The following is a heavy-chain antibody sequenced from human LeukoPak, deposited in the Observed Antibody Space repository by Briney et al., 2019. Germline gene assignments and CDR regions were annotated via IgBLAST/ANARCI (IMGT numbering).Heavy chain of an antibody. CDR1: GYTLTELS. D-gene: IGHD3-22*01. CDR2: FDPEDGET. J-gene: IGHJ4*02. CDR3: AKTPDYEVVTKFDY. Sequence: ASVKVSCKVSGYTLTELSMHWVRQAPGKGLEWMGGFDPEDGETIYAQKFQGRVTMTEDTSTDTAYMELSSLRSEDTAVYYCAKTPDYEVVTKFDYWGQGTLVTVSS. V-gene: IGHV1-24*01.